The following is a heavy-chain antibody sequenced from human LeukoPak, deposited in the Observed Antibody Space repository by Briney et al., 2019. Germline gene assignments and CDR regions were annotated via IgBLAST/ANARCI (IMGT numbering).Heavy chain of an antibody. Sequence: PSETLSLTCGVSGGSLNDYRWSWIRQPPGKSLEWIGETNHRGSVDYGPSLKSRVTMSVDTSNNQISLKLSSVTAADTAVYYCARSHPILRYFDWLLPFDYWGQGTLVTVSS. CDR1: GGSLNDYR. V-gene: IGHV4-34*10. CDR3: ARSHPILRYFDWLLPFDY. D-gene: IGHD3-9*01. J-gene: IGHJ4*02. CDR2: TNHRGSV.